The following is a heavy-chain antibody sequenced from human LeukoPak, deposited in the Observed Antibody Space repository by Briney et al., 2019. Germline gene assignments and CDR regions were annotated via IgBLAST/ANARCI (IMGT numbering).Heavy chain of an antibody. CDR1: GFTFDFYA. V-gene: IGHV3-30*03. CDR2: MSYDGRYR. CDR3: ARSELYYGSESYYHLDY. Sequence: PGTSLRLSCTTSGFTFDFYAMHWVRQAPDKGLEWVAVMSYDGRYRYYADSAKGRFTISRDNSKRTLYLEMSSLRPEDTALYYCARSELYYGSESYYHLDYWGHGTLVTVSS. D-gene: IGHD3-10*01. J-gene: IGHJ4*01.